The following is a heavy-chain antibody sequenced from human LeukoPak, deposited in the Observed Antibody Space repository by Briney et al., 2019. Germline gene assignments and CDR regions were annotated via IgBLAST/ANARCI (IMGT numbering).Heavy chain of an antibody. CDR2: ISGSGGST. CDR1: GFTFSSYA. D-gene: IGHD6-19*01. V-gene: IGHV3-23*01. Sequence: GGSLRLSCAASGFTFSSYAMSWVRQAPGKGLEWVTAISGSGGSTYYADSVKGRFTISRDNSKNTLYLQMNSLRAEDTAVYYCAKHPGYSSGWFYFDYWGQGTLVTVSS. CDR3: AKHPGYSSGWFYFDY. J-gene: IGHJ4*02.